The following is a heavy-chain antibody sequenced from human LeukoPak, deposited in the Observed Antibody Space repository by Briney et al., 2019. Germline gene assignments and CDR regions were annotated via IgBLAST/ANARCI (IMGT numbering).Heavy chain of an antibody. CDR1: GYTFSNAW. CDR2: IKTKSEDATI. CDR3: ARAVGPFDI. Sequence: GGSLRLSCVASGYTFSNAWMSWIRQAPGKGLEWVGLIKTKSEDATIDYAAPVRGRFTISRDDSKNTLYLQMNSLRAEDTAVYYCARAVGPFDIWGQGTIVIVSS. J-gene: IGHJ3*02. V-gene: IGHV3-15*01.